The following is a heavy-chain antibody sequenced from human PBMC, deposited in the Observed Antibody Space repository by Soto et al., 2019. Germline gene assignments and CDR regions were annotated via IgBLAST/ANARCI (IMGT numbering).Heavy chain of an antibody. Sequence: GASVKVSCKVAGYTLTEKSIHWVRQAPGKGLEWMGGFDPEDDETIYAQKFQGRVTMTEDTSTDTAYMELSSLRSDDTAVYYCATKGFDWLLLAYWGQGTLVTGSS. CDR1: GYTLTEKS. CDR2: FDPEDDET. V-gene: IGHV1-24*01. D-gene: IGHD3-9*01. CDR3: ATKGFDWLLLAY. J-gene: IGHJ4*02.